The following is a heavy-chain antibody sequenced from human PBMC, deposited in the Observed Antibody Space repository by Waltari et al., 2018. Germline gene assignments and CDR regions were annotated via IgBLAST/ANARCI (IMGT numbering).Heavy chain of an antibody. CDR2: TSDTGRT. Sequence: QVQLQESGPGLVKPSETLSLTCTVSGGSIKTYYWSWIRQPPGKGLEWIGYTSDTGRTNYNPSLKSRVTISVDTSKNQFSLKLSSVTAADTAVYYCARGSSSGWYGYFDYWGQGTRVTVSS. V-gene: IGHV4-59*01. CDR3: ARGSSSGWYGYFDY. D-gene: IGHD6-13*01. J-gene: IGHJ4*02. CDR1: GGSIKTYY.